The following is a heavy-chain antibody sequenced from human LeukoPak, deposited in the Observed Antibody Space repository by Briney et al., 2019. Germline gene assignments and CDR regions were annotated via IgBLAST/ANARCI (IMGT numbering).Heavy chain of an antibody. CDR2: ISSSSNYI. CDR3: ARDSRLKWTEYYFDF. CDR1: GFTFSSYS. Sequence: GGSLRLSCAASGFTFSSYSMNWVRQAPGKGLEWVSSISSSSNYIYYADSVKGRFTISRDNAKNSLYLQMNSLKPEDTAVYFCARDSRLKWTEYYFDFWGQGTLVTVSS. D-gene: IGHD3/OR15-3a*01. J-gene: IGHJ4*02. V-gene: IGHV3-21*01.